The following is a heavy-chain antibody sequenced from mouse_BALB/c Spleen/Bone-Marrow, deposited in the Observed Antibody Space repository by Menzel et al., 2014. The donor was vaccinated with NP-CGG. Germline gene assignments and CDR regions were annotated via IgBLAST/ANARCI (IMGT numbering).Heavy chain of an antibody. CDR3: ARGTTEFAY. CDR1: GYTFTSYY. CDR2: TYPGDGST. D-gene: IGHD2-12*01. V-gene: IGHV1S56*01. J-gene: IGHJ3*01. Sequence: VKLVESGPELVKPGASVKMSCKASGYTFTSYYIHWVKQRPGQGLEWIGWTYPGDGSTKYNEKFKGKTTLTADKSSSTAYMLLSSLTSEDSAIYFCARGTTEFAYWGQGTLVTVSA.